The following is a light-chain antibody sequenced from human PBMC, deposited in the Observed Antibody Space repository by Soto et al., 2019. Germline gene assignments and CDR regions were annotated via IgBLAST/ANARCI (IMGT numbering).Light chain of an antibody. V-gene: IGKV1-5*01. J-gene: IGKJ4*01. CDR3: QQYNSYLT. CDR1: QGISSW. Sequence: IQMTQSPSTLSASVGDRVTITCRASQGISSWLAWYQQKPGKAPKLLIYDASSLESGVPSRFSGSGSGTEFSLTISSLQPDDFATYYCQQYNSYLTFGGGTKVEIK. CDR2: DAS.